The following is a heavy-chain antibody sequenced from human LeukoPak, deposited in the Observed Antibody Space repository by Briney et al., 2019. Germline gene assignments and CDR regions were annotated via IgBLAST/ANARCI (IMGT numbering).Heavy chain of an antibody. CDR1: GGSISSYF. CDR2: IYYSGST. V-gene: IGHV4-59*01. Sequence: SETLSLTCTVSGGSISSYFWSWIRQPPGKGLEWIGYIYYSGSTNYNPSLKSRVTISVDTSKNQFPLKLSSVTAADTAVYYCARGRAPAALSFDPWGQGTLVTVSS. D-gene: IGHD6-25*01. J-gene: IGHJ5*02. CDR3: ARGRAPAALSFDP.